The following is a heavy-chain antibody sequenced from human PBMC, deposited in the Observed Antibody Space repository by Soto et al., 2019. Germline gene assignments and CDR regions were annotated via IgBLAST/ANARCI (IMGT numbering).Heavy chain of an antibody. Sequence: GVSVKVRCKAPGDTFTSYYIIWVRQAPGQGLEWLGWINTDNGNTNYAQHLQGRVTLTTDTSTSTAYMDLRSLRSDDTAVYYCARRYGYSFDYWGQGTLVTVSS. CDR1: GDTFTSYY. D-gene: IGHD1-1*01. CDR3: ARRYGYSFDY. V-gene: IGHV1-18*01. J-gene: IGHJ4*02. CDR2: INTDNGNT.